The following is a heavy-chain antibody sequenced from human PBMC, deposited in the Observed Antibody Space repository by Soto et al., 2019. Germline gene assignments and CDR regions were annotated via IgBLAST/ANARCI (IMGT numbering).Heavy chain of an antibody. D-gene: IGHD3-22*01. J-gene: IGHJ6*02. CDR2: FDPEDGET. CDR3: ATDLYAVARDSSGYYKDV. Sequence: ASVNVSCKVSGYTLTELSMHWVRQAPGKGLEWMGGFDPEDGETIYAQKFQGRVTMTEDTSTDTAYMELSSLRSEDTAVYYCATDLYAVARDSSGYYKDVWGQGTTVTVSS. V-gene: IGHV1-24*01. CDR1: GYTLTELS.